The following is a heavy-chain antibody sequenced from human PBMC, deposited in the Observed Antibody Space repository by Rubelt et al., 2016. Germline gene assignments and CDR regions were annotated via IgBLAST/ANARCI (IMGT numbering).Heavy chain of an antibody. D-gene: IGHD3-3*01. CDR1: GFACNSYS. CDR3: ARPSGGYYRGPNDGMDV. Sequence: EVQLVESGGGLVQPGGSLRLSCIASGFACNSYSMNWVRQAPGKGLEWVSYISSGSTTIYYADSVKGRFTISRDNAKNSLYLQMNSLREDDTAVYYWARPSGGYYRGPNDGMDVWGQGTTVTVSS. V-gene: IGHV3-48*02. J-gene: IGHJ6*02. CDR2: ISSGSTTI.